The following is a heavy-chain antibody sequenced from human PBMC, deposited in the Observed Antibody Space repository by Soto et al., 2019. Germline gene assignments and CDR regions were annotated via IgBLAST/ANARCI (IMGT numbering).Heavy chain of an antibody. D-gene: IGHD3-10*01. J-gene: IGHJ6*02. CDR1: GGTFSSYA. V-gene: IGHV1-69*13. CDR3: ARALWFGELLSYYYYGMDV. CDR2: IIPIFGTA. Sequence: SVKVSCKASGGTFSSYAISWVRQAPGQGLEWMGGIIPIFGTANYAQKFQGRVTITADESTSTAYMELSSLRSEDAAVYYRARALWFGELLSYYYYGMDVWGQGTTVTVSS.